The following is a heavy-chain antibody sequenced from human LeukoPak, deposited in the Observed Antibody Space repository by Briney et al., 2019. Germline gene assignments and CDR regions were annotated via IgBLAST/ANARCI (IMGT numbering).Heavy chain of an antibody. CDR1: GYTFGNYN. V-gene: IGHV1-46*01. CDR3: GGVKDDYNDAYDI. J-gene: IGHJ3*02. CDR2: VNPCGDGT. Sequence: ASVKVSCKASGYTFGNYNVNWLGQAPGQGREGMGIVNPCGDGTNYAQNFQGRVTMTGDTTPSTVYMPLSSLRSEDTAGSYCGGVKDDYNDAYDIWGQGTLVTVTS. D-gene: IGHD5-24*01.